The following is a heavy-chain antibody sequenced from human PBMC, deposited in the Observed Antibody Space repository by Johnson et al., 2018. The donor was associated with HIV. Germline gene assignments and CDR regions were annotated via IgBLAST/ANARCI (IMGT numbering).Heavy chain of an antibody. D-gene: IGHD3-22*01. CDR3: ARRSGITMISGDAFDI. CDR2: IKQDGSEK. Sequence: VQLVESGGGLVQPGGSLRLSCTASGFTFSTYWMSWVRQAPGKGLEWVANIKQDGSEKYYVDSVKGRFTISRDNAKNSVYLQMNSQRAEDTAVYYCARRSGITMISGDAFDIWGQGTMVTVSS. CDR1: GFTFSTYW. V-gene: IGHV3-7*05. J-gene: IGHJ3*02.